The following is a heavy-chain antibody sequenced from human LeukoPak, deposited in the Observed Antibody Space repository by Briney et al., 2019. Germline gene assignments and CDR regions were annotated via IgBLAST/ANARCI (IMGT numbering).Heavy chain of an antibody. CDR1: GGSISSSSYY. D-gene: IGHD4-23*01. CDR3: ARAGSTVVTAFDY. Sequence: SETLSLTCTVSGGSISSSSYYWGWIRQPPGKGLEWIGSIYYSGSTYYNPSLKSRVTISVDTSKNQFSLKLSSVTAADTAVYYCARAGSTVVTAFDYWGQGTLVTVSS. CDR2: IYYSGST. V-gene: IGHV4-39*07. J-gene: IGHJ4*02.